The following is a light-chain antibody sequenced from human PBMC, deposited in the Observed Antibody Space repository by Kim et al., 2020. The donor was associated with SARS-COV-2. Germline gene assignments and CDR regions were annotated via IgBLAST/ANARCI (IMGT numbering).Light chain of an antibody. CDR3: QTWDNGVVI. Sequence: GDRDVSWYHQKPAHSPVLIIFKDRKRSQGIPGRFSGSNSGTRATLTITETQSVDEADYSCQTWDNGVVIFGGGTQLTVL. V-gene: IGLV3-1*01. CDR1: GDRD. CDR2: KDR. J-gene: IGLJ2*01.